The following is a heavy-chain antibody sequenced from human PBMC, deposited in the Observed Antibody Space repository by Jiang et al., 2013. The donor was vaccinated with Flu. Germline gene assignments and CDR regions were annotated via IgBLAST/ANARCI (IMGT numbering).Heavy chain of an antibody. Sequence: PGLVKPSQTLSLTCTVSGGSISSGGYYWSWIRQHPGKGLEWIGYIYYSGSTYYNPSLKSRVTISVDTSKNQFSLKLSSVTAADTAVYYCARGRNGYSYGYYYYYGMDVWGQGTTVTVSS. CDR2: IYYSGST. D-gene: IGHD5-18*01. CDR3: ARGRNGYSYGYYYYYGMDV. V-gene: IGHV4-31*03. J-gene: IGHJ6*02. CDR1: GGSISSGGYY.